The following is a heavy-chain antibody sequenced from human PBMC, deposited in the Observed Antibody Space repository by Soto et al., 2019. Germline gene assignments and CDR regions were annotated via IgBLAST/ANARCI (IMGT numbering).Heavy chain of an antibody. D-gene: IGHD1-26*01. CDR2: INAGNGNT. J-gene: IGHJ4*02. CDR3: ARRSERGSYWYYFDY. CDR1: GYTFTSYA. V-gene: IGHV1-3*01. Sequence: ASVKVSCKASGYTFTSYAMHWVRQAPGQRLEWMGWINAGNGNTKYSQKFQGRVTITRDTSASTAYMELSSLRSEDTAVYYCARRSERGSYWYYFDYWGQGTLVTVAS.